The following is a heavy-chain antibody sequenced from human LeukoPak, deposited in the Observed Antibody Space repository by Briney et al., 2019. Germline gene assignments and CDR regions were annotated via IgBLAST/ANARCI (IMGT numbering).Heavy chain of an antibody. CDR3: ARDYPHSAGYFGY. J-gene: IGHJ4*02. D-gene: IGHD6-13*01. CDR2: ISSSSSYI. V-gene: IGHV3-21*01. Sequence: PGGSLRLSCAASGFTFSSYSMNWVRQAPGKGLEWVSSISSSSSYIYYADSVKGRFTISRDNAKNSLYLQMNSLRAEDTAVYYCARDYPHSAGYFGYWGQGTLVTVSS. CDR1: GFTFSSYS.